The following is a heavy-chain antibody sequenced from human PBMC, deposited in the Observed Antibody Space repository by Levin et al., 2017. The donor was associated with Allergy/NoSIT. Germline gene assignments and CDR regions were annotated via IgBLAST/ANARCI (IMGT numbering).Heavy chain of an antibody. V-gene: IGHV3-11*05. Sequence: GGSLRLSCAASGFTFSDYYMSWIRQAPGKGLEWVSSISSSSSYINYADSVKGRFTISRDNAKNSLYLQMNSLRAEDTAVYYCARDGNSNWYGYYYGIGVWGQGTTVTVSS. J-gene: IGHJ6*02. D-gene: IGHD6-13*01. CDR3: ARDGNSNWYGYYYGIGV. CDR1: GFTFSDYY. CDR2: ISSSSSYI.